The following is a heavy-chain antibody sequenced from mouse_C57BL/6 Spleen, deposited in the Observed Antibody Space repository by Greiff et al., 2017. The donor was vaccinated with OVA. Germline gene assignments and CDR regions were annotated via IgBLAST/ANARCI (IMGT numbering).Heavy chain of an antibody. Sequence: QVQLQQPGAELVRPGSSVKLSCKASGYTFTSYWMAWVKQRPGQGLEWIGNIYPSDSETHYNQKFKDKATLTVDKSSSTAYMQLSSLTSEDSAVYYCARGGLGDYWGQGTTRTVSS. J-gene: IGHJ2*01. V-gene: IGHV1-61*01. CDR3: ARGGLGDY. D-gene: IGHD3-3*01. CDR2: IYPSDSET. CDR1: GYTFTSYW.